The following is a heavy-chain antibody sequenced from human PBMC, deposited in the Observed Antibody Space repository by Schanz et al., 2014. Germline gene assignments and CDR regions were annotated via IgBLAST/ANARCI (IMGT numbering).Heavy chain of an antibody. J-gene: IGHJ4*02. CDR1: GGSFSGYY. V-gene: IGHV4-34*01. Sequence: QVQLQQWGAGLLKPSETLSLTCAVYGGSFSGYYWSWIRQPPGKGLEWIAEINHGGSTNYNPSLKSRVTISVDPSKNHFSLKLSSVTAADTAVYYCARQFYDILTGYWFPYYFDYWGQGALVTVSS. D-gene: IGHD3-9*01. CDR3: ARQFYDILTGYWFPYYFDY. CDR2: INHGGST.